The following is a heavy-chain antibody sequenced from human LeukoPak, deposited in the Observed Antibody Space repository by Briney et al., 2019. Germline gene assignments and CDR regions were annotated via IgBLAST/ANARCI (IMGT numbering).Heavy chain of an antibody. Sequence: SSETLSLTCTVSGGSISSYYWSWIRQPAGKGLGWIGRIYTSGNTNYNPSLKSRVTMSVDTSKNQFSLKLSSVTAADTALYYCAGRIATAGSLDYWGQGILVTVSS. CDR2: IYTSGNT. V-gene: IGHV4-4*07. CDR3: AGRIATAGSLDY. CDR1: GGSISSYY. J-gene: IGHJ4*02. D-gene: IGHD6-25*01.